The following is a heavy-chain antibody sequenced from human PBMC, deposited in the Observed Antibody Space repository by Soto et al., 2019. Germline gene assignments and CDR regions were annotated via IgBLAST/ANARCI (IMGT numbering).Heavy chain of an antibody. CDR2: IYYRSKWFH. D-gene: IGHD2-15*01. Sequence: TLSLTCVISGDSVFSNGACWNWIRQSPSRGLQWLGRIYYRSKWFHDYAASVESRMAINPDTSRNQFSLQLNYVTPEDTAVYYCARVHCSAGTCLDGLDFWGQGTTVTVSS. V-gene: IGHV6-1*01. CDR1: GDSVFSNGAC. CDR3: ARVHCSAGTCLDGLDF. J-gene: IGHJ6*02.